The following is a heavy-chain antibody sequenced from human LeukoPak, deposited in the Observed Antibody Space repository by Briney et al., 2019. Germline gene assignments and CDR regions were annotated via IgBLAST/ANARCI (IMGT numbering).Heavy chain of an antibody. Sequence: ASVKVSCKASGYTFTGYYMHWVRQAPGQGLEWMGWINPNSGGTNYAQKFQGRVTMTRDTSISTAYMELSRLRSDDTAVYYCATGGPGYCSSTSCYTLGLYYYYYMDVWGKGTTVIVSS. V-gene: IGHV1-2*02. J-gene: IGHJ6*03. D-gene: IGHD2-2*02. CDR3: ATGGPGYCSSTSCYTLGLYYYYYMDV. CDR2: INPNSGGT. CDR1: GYTFTGYY.